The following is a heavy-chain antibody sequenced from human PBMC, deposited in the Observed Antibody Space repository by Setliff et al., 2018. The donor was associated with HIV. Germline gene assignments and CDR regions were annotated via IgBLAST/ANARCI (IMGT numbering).Heavy chain of an antibody. D-gene: IGHD3-22*01. J-gene: IGHJ4*02. V-gene: IGHV4-59*08. CDR1: GGSIRGYY. Sequence: PEETLSLTCTVSGGSIRGYYWSWLRQPPGKGLEWIGYVFYTGSTTYSPSLKSRLTISVDTSQHQFSLKLTSVTAADTAVYYCARQVPIPGVAVTPIDFWGQGILVTVSS. CDR3: ARQVPIPGVAVTPIDF. CDR2: VFYTGST.